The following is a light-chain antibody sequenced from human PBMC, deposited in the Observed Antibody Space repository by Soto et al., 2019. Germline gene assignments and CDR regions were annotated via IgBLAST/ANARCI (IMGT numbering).Light chain of an antibody. CDR2: WAS. Sequence: DIVMTQSPEYLAVSLGERATINCKSSQNVLYSSNNKNLIAWYQQKPGQPPKLLIYWASTRESGVPDRFSGGGSGRYFPLTISTRQAEDVAVYYGQQYYSPPRYTFGQGTRLEIK. V-gene: IGKV4-1*01. CDR1: QNVLYSSNNKNL. J-gene: IGKJ2*01. CDR3: QQYYSPPRYT.